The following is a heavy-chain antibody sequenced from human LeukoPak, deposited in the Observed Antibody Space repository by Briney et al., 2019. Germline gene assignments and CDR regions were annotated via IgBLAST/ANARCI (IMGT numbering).Heavy chain of an antibody. CDR3: ARDRAIRPPTSAFDI. V-gene: IGHV4-61*01. CDR2: IYYSGST. CDR1: GASVSSGSYY. D-gene: IGHD3-9*01. Sequence: PSETLSLTCNVSGASVSSGSYYWSWIRQPPGKGLEWIGYIYYSGSTSYNPSLKSRVTISIDTFKNQFSLKLSSVTAADTAVYYCARDRAIRPPTSAFDIWGQGTMVTVSS. J-gene: IGHJ3*02.